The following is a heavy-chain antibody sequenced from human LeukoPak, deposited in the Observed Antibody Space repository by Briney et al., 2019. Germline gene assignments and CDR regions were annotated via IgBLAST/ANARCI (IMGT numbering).Heavy chain of an antibody. D-gene: IGHD4-11*01. CDR3: ARHLTTTYIDY. V-gene: IGHV4-39*01. J-gene: IGHJ4*02. Sequence: PSETLSLTCTVSGGSISSSSYYWGWIRQPPGKGLEWIGSIYYSGSTYYNPSLKSRVTISVDTSKNQFSLKLSSVTAADTAVYYCARHLTTTYIDYWGQGTLVTVSS. CDR2: IYYSGST. CDR1: GGSISSSSYY.